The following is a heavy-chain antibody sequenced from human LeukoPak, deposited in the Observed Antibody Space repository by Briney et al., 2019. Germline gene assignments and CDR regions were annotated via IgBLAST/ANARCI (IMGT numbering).Heavy chain of an antibody. D-gene: IGHD2-21*02. V-gene: IGHV5-51*01. CDR3: ARVPYGGGDCYLYYFDY. Sequence: GESLKISCKGSGYSFTSYWIGWVRQMPGKGLEWMGIIYPGDSDTRYSPPFQGQVTISTDTSISTAYLQWSSLKASDTAMYYCARVPYGGGDCYLYYFDYWGQGTLVTVSS. CDR2: IYPGDSDT. CDR1: GYSFTSYW. J-gene: IGHJ4*02.